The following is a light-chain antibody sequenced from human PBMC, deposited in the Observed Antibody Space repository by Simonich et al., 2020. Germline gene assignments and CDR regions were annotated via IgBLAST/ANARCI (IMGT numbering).Light chain of an antibody. Sequence: SYVLTQPPSVSVAPGKTARITCGGNNSGSKSVHWYQQKPGQAPVLDVYEDSDRPSGIPERFSGSNSGNTATLTISRVEAGDEADYYCQVWDSSSDRVVFGGGTKLTVL. J-gene: IGLJ2*01. V-gene: IGLV3-21*03. CDR3: QVWDSSSDRVV. CDR2: EDS. CDR1: NSGSKS.